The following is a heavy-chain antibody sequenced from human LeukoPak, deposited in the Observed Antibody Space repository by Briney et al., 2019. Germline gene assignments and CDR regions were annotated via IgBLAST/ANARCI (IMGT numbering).Heavy chain of an antibody. J-gene: IGHJ4*02. D-gene: IGHD2-2*01. CDR2: IWYDGSNK. V-gene: IGHV3-33*08. Sequence: PGGSLRLSCAASGFTFSSYGMHWVRQAPGKGLEWVAVIWYDGSNKYYADSVKGRFTISRDNSKNTLYLQMNSLRAEGTAVYYCARDPEYQLLSYFDYWGQGTLVTVSS. CDR3: ARDPEYQLLSYFDY. CDR1: GFTFSSYG.